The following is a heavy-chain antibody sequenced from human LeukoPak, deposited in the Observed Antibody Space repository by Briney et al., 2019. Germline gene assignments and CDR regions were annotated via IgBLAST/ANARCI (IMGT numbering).Heavy chain of an antibody. CDR2: IIPIFGTA. CDR3: ARETPCGGDCYSSH. J-gene: IGHJ4*02. V-gene: IGHV1-69*05. Sequence: ASVKVSCKASGGTVSSYAISWVRQAPGQGLEWMGGIIPIFGTANYAQKFQGRVTITTDESTSTAYMELSSLRSGDTAVYYCARETPCGGDCYSSHWGQGTLVTVSS. CDR1: GGTVSSYA. D-gene: IGHD2-21*02.